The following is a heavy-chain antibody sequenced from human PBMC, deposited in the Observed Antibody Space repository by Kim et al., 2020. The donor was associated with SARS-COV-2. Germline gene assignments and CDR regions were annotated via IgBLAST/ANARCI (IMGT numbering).Heavy chain of an antibody. J-gene: IGHJ1*01. Sequence: SETLSLTCAVYGGSFSGYYWSWIRQPPGKGLEWIGEINHSGSTNYNPSLKSRVTISVDTSKNQFSLKLSSVTAADTAVYYCARGRDYYDSSGYYYFWGQG. V-gene: IGHV4-34*01. CDR1: GGSFSGYY. CDR2: INHSGST. CDR3: ARGRDYYDSSGYYYF. D-gene: IGHD3-22*01.